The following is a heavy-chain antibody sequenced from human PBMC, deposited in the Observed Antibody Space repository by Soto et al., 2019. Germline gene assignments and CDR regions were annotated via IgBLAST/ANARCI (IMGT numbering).Heavy chain of an antibody. D-gene: IGHD6-13*01. J-gene: IGHJ5*02. V-gene: IGHV1-18*01. Sequence: ASVKVSCKASGYTFTNFGISWVRQAPGQGLEWMGWISAYNGNTNYAQNFQGRVTMTTDTSTSTAYMELRSLRSDDTAVYYCARDGIAAAGTSWFDPWGQGTLVTVSS. CDR2: ISAYNGNT. CDR1: GYTFTNFG. CDR3: ARDGIAAAGTSWFDP.